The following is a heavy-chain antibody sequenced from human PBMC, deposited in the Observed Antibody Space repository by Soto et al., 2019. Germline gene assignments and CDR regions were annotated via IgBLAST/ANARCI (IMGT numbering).Heavy chain of an antibody. J-gene: IGHJ4*02. Sequence: PSLTFTVSGGSISGYYWSWIRQPPGKGLEWLGYIFYSGTTNYNPSLQSRLTISVDTSKNQFSLTLSSVTAADTAVYYCAKGGGRGVPGGDYFDYWGRGTLVTVSS. D-gene: IGHD2-8*02. CDR1: GGSISGYY. CDR2: IFYSGTT. CDR3: AKGGGRGVPGGDYFDY. V-gene: IGHV4-59*01.